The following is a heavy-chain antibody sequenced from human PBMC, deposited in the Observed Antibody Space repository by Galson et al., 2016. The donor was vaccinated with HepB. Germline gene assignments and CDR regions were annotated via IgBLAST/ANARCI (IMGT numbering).Heavy chain of an antibody. CDR2: ISSRGSTI. V-gene: IGHV3-48*03. Sequence: SLRLSCAVSGFTFTSYEMNWVRQAPGRGLEWVSYISSRGSTIYYADSVKGRFTISRDNAKSSLYLQMNSLRAEDTAVYYCARDISSWQFDPWGQGTLVTVSS. J-gene: IGHJ5*02. CDR1: GFTFTSYE. D-gene: IGHD6-6*01. CDR3: ARDISSWQFDP.